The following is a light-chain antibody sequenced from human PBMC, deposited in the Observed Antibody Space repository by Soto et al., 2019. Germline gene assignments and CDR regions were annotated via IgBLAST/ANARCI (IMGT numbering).Light chain of an antibody. Sequence: QSVLNQPASASASPRQSIAISCTGTTSDVGSYDLVSWYQQYPGKAPKVIIYEVFKRPSGVSDRFSGSKSGNTASLTISELQAEDEAEYYCCSYAGGSYVFGTGTKVTVL. J-gene: IGLJ1*01. CDR1: TSDVGSYDL. V-gene: IGLV2-23*02. CDR3: CSYAGGSYV. CDR2: EVF.